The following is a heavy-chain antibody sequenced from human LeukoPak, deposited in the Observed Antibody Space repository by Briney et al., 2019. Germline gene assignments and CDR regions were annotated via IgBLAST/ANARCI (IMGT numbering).Heavy chain of an antibody. CDR2: INPNSGGT. CDR1: GYTFTGYY. CDR3: ARDRIAARWFDP. Sequence: GASVKVSCKASGYTFTGYYTHWVRQAPGQGLEWMGWINPNSGGTNYAQKFQGRVTMTRDTSISTAYMELSRLRSDDTAVYYCARDRIAARWFDPWGPGTLVTVSS. J-gene: IGHJ5*02. D-gene: IGHD6-6*01. V-gene: IGHV1-2*02.